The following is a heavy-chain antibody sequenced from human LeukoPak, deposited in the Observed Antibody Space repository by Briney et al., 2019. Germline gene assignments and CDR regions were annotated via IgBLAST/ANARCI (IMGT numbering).Heavy chain of an antibody. CDR1: GFTFSSYW. V-gene: IGHV3-74*01. D-gene: IGHD3-22*01. CDR2: INSDGSST. CDR3: ASLLGDYYDSSGYYSTLDY. Sequence: PGGSLRLSCAASGFTFSSYWMHWVRQAPGKGLVWVSRINSDGSSTSYADSVKGRFAISRDNAKNTLYLQMNSLRAEDTAVYYCASLLGDYYDSSGYYSTLDYWGQGTLVTVPS. J-gene: IGHJ4*02.